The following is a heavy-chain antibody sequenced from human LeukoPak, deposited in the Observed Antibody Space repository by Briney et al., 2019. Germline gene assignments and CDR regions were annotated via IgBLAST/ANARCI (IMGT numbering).Heavy chain of an antibody. Sequence: SETLSLTCTASGGSISSYYWSWIRQPAGKGLEWIGRIYTSGSTNYNPSLKSRVTMSVDTSKNQFSLKLSSVTAADTAVYYCARLTSGTTFGAFDIWGQGTMVTVSS. CDR2: IYTSGST. V-gene: IGHV4-4*07. CDR1: GGSISSYY. D-gene: IGHD1-7*01. CDR3: ARLTSGTTFGAFDI. J-gene: IGHJ3*02.